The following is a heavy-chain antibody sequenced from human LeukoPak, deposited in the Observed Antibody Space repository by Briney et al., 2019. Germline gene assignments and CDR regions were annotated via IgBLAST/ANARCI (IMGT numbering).Heavy chain of an antibody. CDR3: ARRPDSSGSNIYFDY. CDR1: GGSISSSSSY. J-gene: IGHJ4*02. CDR2: IYYSGSS. D-gene: IGHD3-22*01. V-gene: IGHV4-39*02. Sequence: PSETLSLTCTVSGGSISSSSSYWGWIRQPPGKGLEWIGTIYYSGSSYYNPSLKSRVTLSVDTSKNHFSLKLSSVTAADTAVYYCARRPDSSGSNIYFDYWGQGTLVTVSS.